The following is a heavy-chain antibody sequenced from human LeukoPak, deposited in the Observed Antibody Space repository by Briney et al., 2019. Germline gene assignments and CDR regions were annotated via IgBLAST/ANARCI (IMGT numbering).Heavy chain of an antibody. Sequence: GGSLRLSCAASGFTVSSNYMSWVRQAPGKGLEWVSVIYSGGSTYYADSVKGRFTTSRDNSKNTLYLQMNSLRAEDTAVYYCARSRKEASVTPFDYWGQGTLVTVSS. V-gene: IGHV3-66*01. CDR1: GFTVSSNY. CDR3: ARSRKEASVTPFDY. J-gene: IGHJ4*02. CDR2: IYSGGST. D-gene: IGHD4-17*01.